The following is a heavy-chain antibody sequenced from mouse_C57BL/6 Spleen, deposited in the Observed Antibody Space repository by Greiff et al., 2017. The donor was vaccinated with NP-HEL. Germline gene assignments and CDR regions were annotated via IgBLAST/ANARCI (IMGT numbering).Heavy chain of an antibody. D-gene: IGHD1-1*01. J-gene: IGHJ4*01. V-gene: IGHV5-9*01. CDR2: ISGGGGNT. Sequence: EVMLVESGGGLVKPGGSLKLSCAASGFTFSSYTMSWVRQTPEKRLEWVATISGGGGNTYYPDSVKGRFTISRDNAKNTLYLQMSSLRSEDTALYYCARQQATVVAQCSVDYWGQGTSVTVSS. CDR3: ARQQATVVAQCSVDY. CDR1: GFTFSSYT.